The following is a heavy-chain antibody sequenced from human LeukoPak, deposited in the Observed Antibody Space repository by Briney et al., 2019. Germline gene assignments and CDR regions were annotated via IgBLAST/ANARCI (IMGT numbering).Heavy chain of an antibody. CDR1: GFTLSSYW. V-gene: IGHV3-7*01. CDR2: IKQGGSEK. CDR3: PSGRARQEN. J-gene: IGHJ4*02. Sequence: PGGSLRLSCAASGFTLSSYWMSWVRQAPGKGLEWVANIKQGGSEKYYVDSVKGRFTISRDNAKNSLYLQMNSLRAEDTAVYYCPSGRARQENWGQGTLVAVSS. D-gene: IGHD2-15*01.